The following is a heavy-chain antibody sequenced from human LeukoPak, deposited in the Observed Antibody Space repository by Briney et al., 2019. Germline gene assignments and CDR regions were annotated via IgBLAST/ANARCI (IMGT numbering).Heavy chain of an antibody. CDR3: AKTTTVISRYFDY. J-gene: IGHJ4*02. CDR2: ISGSGGST. CDR1: GFTFSSYA. V-gene: IGHV3-23*01. D-gene: IGHD4-11*01. Sequence: GGSLRLSCAASGFTFSSYAMSWVRQAPGKGLEGVSAISGSGGSTYYADSVKGRFTISRDNSENTLYLQMNSLRAEDGAVYYCAKTTTVISRYFDYWGQGTLVTVSS.